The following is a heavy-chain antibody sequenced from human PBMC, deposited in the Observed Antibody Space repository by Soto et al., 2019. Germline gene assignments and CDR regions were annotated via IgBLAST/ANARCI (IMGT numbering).Heavy chain of an antibody. J-gene: IGHJ6*02. CDR1: GFTVSSNY. CDR3: ARECSYGYDNYSAVDV. CDR2: IYSGGST. V-gene: IGHV3-66*01. Sequence: EVQLVESGGGLVQPGGSLRLSCAASGFTVSSNYMNWVRQAPGKGLEWVSVIYSGGSTYYADSVKGRFTISRDNSKNTLYLQMNSLRADHTAVYYRARECSYGYDNYSAVDVWGPGTTVTVSS. D-gene: IGHD5-18*01.